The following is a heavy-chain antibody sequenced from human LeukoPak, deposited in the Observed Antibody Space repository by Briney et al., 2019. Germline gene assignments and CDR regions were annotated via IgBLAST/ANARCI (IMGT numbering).Heavy chain of an antibody. CDR2: IYYRGSA. V-gene: IGHV4-30-4*08. D-gene: IGHD3-10*01. Sequence: PSETLSLTCTVSGDSFSSADYYWNWIRQPPGKGLEWIGHIYYRGSAYYNPSLKSRITISVDTSKNQFSLKLNSVTAADTAMYYCARDRGWQGFDYWGQGTLVTVSS. CDR3: ARDRGWQGFDY. J-gene: IGHJ4*02. CDR1: GDSFSSADYY.